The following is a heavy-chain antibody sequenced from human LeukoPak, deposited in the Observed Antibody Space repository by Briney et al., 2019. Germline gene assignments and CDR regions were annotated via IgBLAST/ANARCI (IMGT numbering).Heavy chain of an antibody. J-gene: IGHJ4*02. CDR3: ARVFDDILTGYYAPYYFDY. CDR1: GESFSGYY. Sequence: PSETLSLTCAVYGESFSGYYWSWIRQYPGKGLEWIGEINHSGSTNYNPSLKSRVTISVDTSKNQFSLKLSSVAAADTAVCYCARVFDDILTGYYAPYYFDYWGQGTLVTVSS. CDR2: INHSGST. V-gene: IGHV4-34*01. D-gene: IGHD3-9*01.